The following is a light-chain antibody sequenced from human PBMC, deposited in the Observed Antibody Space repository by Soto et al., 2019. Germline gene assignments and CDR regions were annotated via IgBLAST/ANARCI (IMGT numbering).Light chain of an antibody. CDR3: QQYNNWPNS. CDR1: QSVSSN. Sequence: EIVMTQSAAPLSVSPGEGATLSCRASQSVSSNLDWCQQKPGQAPRLPIYGASTRATGIPARFGGSGSGTECTHTISSLHSEDFAVYYCQQYNNWPNSFGQGAKLEIK. V-gene: IGKV3-15*01. J-gene: IGKJ2*01. CDR2: GAS.